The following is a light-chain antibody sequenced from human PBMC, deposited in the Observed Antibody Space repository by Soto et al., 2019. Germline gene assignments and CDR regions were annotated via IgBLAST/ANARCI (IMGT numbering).Light chain of an antibody. CDR2: KAS. CDR1: QSISSL. V-gene: IGKV1-5*03. Sequence: DIQMTQSPSTLSASVGDRVTITCRASQSISSLLAWYQQKPGKAPKFLIYKASSLQSGVPSRFSGSGSGTEFTLTITSLQPDDFAVYYCQQYDVWPALTFGGGTKVDIK. CDR3: QQYDVWPALT. J-gene: IGKJ4*01.